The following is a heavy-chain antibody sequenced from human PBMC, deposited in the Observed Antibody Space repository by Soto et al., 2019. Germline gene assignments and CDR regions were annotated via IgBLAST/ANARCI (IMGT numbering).Heavy chain of an antibody. CDR2: ISGYNGNT. Sequence: VVLEQSGGEVKKPGASVKVSCKASGYTFSGYSITWVRQAPGQGLEWMGRISGYNGNTNYARTLRDRLTLTTDTCTSTAYMELRSLTSDDTAVYYCARDVFCGGAPACPDMDVWGQGTTVTVSS. CDR3: ARDVFCGGAPACPDMDV. J-gene: IGHJ6*02. V-gene: IGHV1-18*04. D-gene: IGHD2-21*01. CDR1: GYTFSGYS.